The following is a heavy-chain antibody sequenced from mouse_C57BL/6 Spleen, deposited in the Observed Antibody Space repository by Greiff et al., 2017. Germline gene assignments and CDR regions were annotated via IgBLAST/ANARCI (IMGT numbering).Heavy chain of an antibody. Sequence: DVKLVESGGDLVKPGGSLKLSCAASGFTFSSYGMSWVRQTPDKRLEWVATISSGGSYTYYPDSVKGRFTISRDNAKNTLYLQMSSLKSEDTAMYYCAREAYGNYLDYWGQGTTLTVSS. CDR2: ISSGGSYT. V-gene: IGHV5-6*02. CDR1: GFTFSSYG. J-gene: IGHJ2*01. CDR3: AREAYGNYLDY. D-gene: IGHD2-1*01.